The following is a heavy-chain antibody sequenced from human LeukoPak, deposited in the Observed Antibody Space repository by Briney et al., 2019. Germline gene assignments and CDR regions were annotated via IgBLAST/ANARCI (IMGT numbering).Heavy chain of an antibody. CDR3: ARSTSGWYDY. D-gene: IGHD6-19*01. CDR2: IYYSGST. J-gene: IGHJ4*02. V-gene: IGHV4-59*01. Sequence: SETLSLTCTVSGGPISSYYWSWIRQPPGKGLEWIGYIYYSGSTNYNPSLKSRVTISVDTSKNQFSLKLSSVTAADTAVYYCARSTSGWYDYWGQGTLVTVSS. CDR1: GGPISSYY.